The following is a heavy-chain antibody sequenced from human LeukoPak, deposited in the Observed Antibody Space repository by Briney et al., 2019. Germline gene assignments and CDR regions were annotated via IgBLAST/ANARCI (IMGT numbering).Heavy chain of an antibody. Sequence: PGRSLRLSCAASGFTFSGYGMHWVRQAPGKGLEWVAVIWYDGSNKYYADSVKGRFTVSRDNSKNTLYLQMNSLRAEDTAVYYCARDLGYCIGGSCYSGGFDYWGQGTLVTVSS. V-gene: IGHV3-33*01. D-gene: IGHD2-15*01. CDR2: IWYDGSNK. CDR3: ARDLGYCIGGSCYSGGFDY. CDR1: GFTFSGYG. J-gene: IGHJ4*02.